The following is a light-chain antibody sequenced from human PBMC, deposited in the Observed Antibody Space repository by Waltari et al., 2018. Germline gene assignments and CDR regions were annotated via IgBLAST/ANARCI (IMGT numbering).Light chain of an antibody. CDR2: GAS. CDR3: QQYGSSPRT. J-gene: IGKJ1*01. CDR1: LSVSSSS. V-gene: IGKV3-20*01. Sequence: EIVLTQSPGTLSLSPGERATLSCRASLSVSSSSLAWYQQKPGQAPRLLIYGASSRATGIPDRLSGSGSGTDFTLTISRLEPEDFAVYYCQQYGSSPRTFGQGTKVEIK.